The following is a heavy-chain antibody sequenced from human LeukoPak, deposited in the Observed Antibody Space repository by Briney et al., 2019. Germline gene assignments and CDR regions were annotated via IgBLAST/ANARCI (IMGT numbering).Heavy chain of an antibody. Sequence: SVTVSCTASGGTFSSYAISWVRQAPGQGLEWMGGIIPIFGTANYAQKFQGRVTITADESTSTAYMELSSLRSEDTAVYYCASKLSHILTGYDYWGQGTLVTVSS. V-gene: IGHV1-69*01. CDR1: GGTFSSYA. CDR2: IIPIFGTA. D-gene: IGHD3-9*01. CDR3: ASKLSHILTGYDY. J-gene: IGHJ4*02.